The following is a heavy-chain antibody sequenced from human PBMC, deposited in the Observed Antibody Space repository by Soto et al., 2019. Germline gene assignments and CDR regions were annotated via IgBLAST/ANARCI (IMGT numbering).Heavy chain of an antibody. D-gene: IGHD2-15*01. CDR3: AKDRTAILGRGAFDY. CDR1: GFTFDDYA. V-gene: IGHV3-9*01. J-gene: IGHJ4*02. CDR2: ISWNSGSI. Sequence: EVQLVESGGGLVQPGRSLRLSCAASGFTFDDYAMHWVRQAPGKGLEWVSGISWNSGSIGYADSVKGRFTISRDNAKNSLYLQMNSLRAEDTALYYCAKDRTAILGRGAFDYWGQGTLVTVSS.